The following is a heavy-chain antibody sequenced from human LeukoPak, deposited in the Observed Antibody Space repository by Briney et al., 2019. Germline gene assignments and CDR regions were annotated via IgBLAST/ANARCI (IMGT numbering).Heavy chain of an antibody. CDR3: ARGVHSGGWYQWYFDL. D-gene: IGHD6-13*01. CDR1: GFTFSSYG. CDR2: IWYDGGHK. V-gene: IGHV3-33*01. Sequence: TGGSLRLSCAASGFTFSSYGMHWVRQAPGQGLEWVAVIWYDGGHKYYVESVRGRFTISRDNSKNTVYLQMDSLRVEDTAVYFCARGVHSGGWYQWYFDLWGRGTLVTVSS. J-gene: IGHJ2*01.